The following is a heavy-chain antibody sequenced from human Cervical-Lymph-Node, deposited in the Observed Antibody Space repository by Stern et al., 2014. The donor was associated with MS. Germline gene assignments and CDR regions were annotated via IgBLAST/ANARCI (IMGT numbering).Heavy chain of an antibody. D-gene: IGHD2-15*01. Sequence: QVTLKESGPALVKPAQTLTLTCTLSGFSVSTSGVRVSWIRKPPGKALEWLARIDWDDDRFYRASLKTRLTVSKDISKNQVVLTMTNVDPVDTATYYCARHRPDCRDGSCYLTLFDYWGQGTLVTVSS. J-gene: IGHJ4*02. CDR2: IDWDDDR. V-gene: IGHV2-70*04. CDR1: GFSVSTSGVR. CDR3: ARHRPDCRDGSCYLTLFDY.